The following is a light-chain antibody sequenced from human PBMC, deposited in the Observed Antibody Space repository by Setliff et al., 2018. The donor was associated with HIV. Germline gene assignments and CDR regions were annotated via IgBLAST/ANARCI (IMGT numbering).Light chain of an antibody. CDR2: EVN. J-gene: IGLJ2*01. V-gene: IGLV2-23*02. Sequence: QSALAQPASVSASPGQSISISCTGNTSDIGTYNLVSWYQQHPGKAPQLTIFEVNKRPSGVSDRFSASKSGNTASLTISGLQAEDEADYYCSSYAGRITLVFGGGTKVTVL. CDR3: SSYAGRITLV. CDR1: TSDIGTYNL.